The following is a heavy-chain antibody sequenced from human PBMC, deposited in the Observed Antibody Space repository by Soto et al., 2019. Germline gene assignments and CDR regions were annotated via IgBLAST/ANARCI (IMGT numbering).Heavy chain of an antibody. CDR2: IFPLLATA. V-gene: IGHV1-69*01. CDR3: AREVSHLVGGTHFAS. J-gene: IGHJ5*02. Sequence: QVQLVQSGAEVKRPGSSVKVSCKVYGGDFSNFAISWVRQAPGQGLEWVGGIFPLLATATYTQKLHGRVAITADESTTTVYMEVSRLRSDDTAVYYCAREVSHLVGGTHFASWGQGTLVTVSS. D-gene: IGHD1-26*01. CDR1: GGDFSNFA.